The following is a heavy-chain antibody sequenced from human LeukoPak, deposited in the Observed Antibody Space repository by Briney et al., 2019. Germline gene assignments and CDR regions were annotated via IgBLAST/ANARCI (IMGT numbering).Heavy chain of an antibody. Sequence: GGSLRLSCAASGFTFSSHWMHWVRQGPGKGLVWVSRINGEGTSTKYADSVKGRFTISRDNAKNTLYLQMNSLRAEDAAVYYCARGLTMLRGLTHNYYYAMGVWGQGTTVTVSS. CDR2: INGEGTST. D-gene: IGHD3-10*01. CDR1: GFTFSSHW. CDR3: ARGLTMLRGLTHNYYYAMGV. J-gene: IGHJ6*02. V-gene: IGHV3-74*01.